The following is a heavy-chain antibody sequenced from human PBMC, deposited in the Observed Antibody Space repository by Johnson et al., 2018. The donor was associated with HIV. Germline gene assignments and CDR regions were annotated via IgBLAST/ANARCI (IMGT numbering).Heavy chain of an antibody. CDR1: GFTFSSYG. D-gene: IGHD3-10*01. Sequence: QVKLVESGGGVVQPGGSLRLSCAASGFTFSSYGMHWVRQAPGKGLEWVAFIRYDGSNKYYADSVKGRFTISRDNSKNTLYLQMNSLRAEDTAVYYCAKGLGSYYEAFDIWGQGTMVIVSS. J-gene: IGHJ3*02. CDR2: IRYDGSNK. CDR3: AKGLGSYYEAFDI. V-gene: IGHV3-30*02.